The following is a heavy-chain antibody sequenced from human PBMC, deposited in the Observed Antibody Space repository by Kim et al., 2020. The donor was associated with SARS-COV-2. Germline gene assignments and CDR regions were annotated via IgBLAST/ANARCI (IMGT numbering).Heavy chain of an antibody. CDR2: ISSSSSTI. V-gene: IGHV3-48*01. CDR3: ASWTATGTGSYYYYGMDV. D-gene: IGHD3-9*01. J-gene: IGHJ6*02. Sequence: GGSLRLSCAASGFTFSSYSMNWVRQAPGKGLEWVSYISSSSSTIYYADSVKGRFTISRDNAKNSLYLQMNSLRAEDTAVYYCASWTATGTGSYYYYGMDVWGQGTTVTVSS. CDR1: GFTFSSYS.